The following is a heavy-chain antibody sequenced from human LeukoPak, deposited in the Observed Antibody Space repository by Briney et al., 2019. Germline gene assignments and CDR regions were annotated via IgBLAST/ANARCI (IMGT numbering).Heavy chain of an antibody. CDR3: ARTYGDYDYYYYAMDV. Sequence: PGGSLRLSCAASGFSFSTYSMNWVRQAPGKGLKWVSSIRSSSTYIYYADSVKGRFTISRDNAKNSLYLQMNSLRAEDTAVYYCARTYGDYDYYYYAMDVWGQGTTVTVSS. CDR2: IRSSSTYI. D-gene: IGHD4-17*01. CDR1: GFSFSTYS. J-gene: IGHJ6*02. V-gene: IGHV3-21*01.